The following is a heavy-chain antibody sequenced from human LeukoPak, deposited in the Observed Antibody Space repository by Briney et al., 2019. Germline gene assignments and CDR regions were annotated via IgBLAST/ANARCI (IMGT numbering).Heavy chain of an antibody. CDR2: INHSGST. D-gene: IGHD5-12*01. CDR1: GGSISSSSYY. V-gene: IGHV4-39*07. J-gene: IGHJ4*02. Sequence: SETLSLTCTVSGGSISSSSYYWGWIRPPPGKGLEWIGEINHSGSTNYNPSLKSRVTISVDTSKNQFSLKLSSVTAADTAVYYCARGPVAQGYFDYWGQGTLVTVSS. CDR3: ARGPVAQGYFDY.